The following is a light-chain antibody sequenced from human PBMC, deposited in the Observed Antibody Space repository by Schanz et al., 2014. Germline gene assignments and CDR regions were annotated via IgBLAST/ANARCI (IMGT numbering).Light chain of an antibody. V-gene: IGKV2-30*02. CDR3: MQGTHWPPT. Sequence: DVVMTQSPLSLPVTLGQPASISCRSSQSLVHSDGNTYLNWFQQRPGQSPRHLINMVSKRDSGVPDRFSGSGSGTDFTLKISRVEAEDVGVYSCMQGTHWPPTFGQGTKVEV. J-gene: IGKJ1*01. CDR1: QSLVHSDGNTY. CDR2: MVS.